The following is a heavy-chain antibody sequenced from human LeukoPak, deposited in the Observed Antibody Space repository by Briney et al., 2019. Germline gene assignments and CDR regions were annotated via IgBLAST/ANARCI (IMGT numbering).Heavy chain of an antibody. CDR1: GYSFTSYW. Sequence: GESLKISCKGSGYSFTSYWISWVRQVPGKGLEWMGRIDPSDSYTNYSPSFQGHVTISADKSISTAYLQWSSLKASDTAMYYCARDESSIAARYYYYGMDVWGQGTTVTVSS. V-gene: IGHV5-10-1*01. CDR2: IDPSDSYT. D-gene: IGHD6-6*01. CDR3: ARDESSIAARYYYYGMDV. J-gene: IGHJ6*02.